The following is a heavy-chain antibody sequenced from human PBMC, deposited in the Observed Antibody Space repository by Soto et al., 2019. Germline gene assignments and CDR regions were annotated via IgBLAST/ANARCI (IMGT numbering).Heavy chain of an antibody. CDR3: AKGSGYSGYDPLAVSVDY. CDR1: GFTFSSYG. J-gene: IGHJ4*02. V-gene: IGHV3-30*18. D-gene: IGHD5-12*01. CDR2: ISYDGSNK. Sequence: QVQLVESGGGVVQPGRSLRLSCAASGFTFSSYGMHWVRQAPGKGLEWVAVISYDGSNKYYADSVKGRFTISRDNSKNKLYLQMNSLRAEDTAVYYCAKGSGYSGYDPLAVSVDYWGQGTLVTVSS.